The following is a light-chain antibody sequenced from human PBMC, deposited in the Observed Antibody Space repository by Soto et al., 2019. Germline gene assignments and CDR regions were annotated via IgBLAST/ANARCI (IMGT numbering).Light chain of an antibody. J-gene: IGLJ3*02. CDR2: EVN. CDR3: SSYTSDSPWV. Sequence: QSALTQPASVSGSPGQSITLSCTGTSSDVGAYNFVSWYQQHPGKAPKLIIYEVNNRPSGVSNRFSGSKSGNTASLTISGLQPEDEADYYCSSYTSDSPWVFGGGTKLTVL. CDR1: SSDVGAYNF. V-gene: IGLV2-14*01.